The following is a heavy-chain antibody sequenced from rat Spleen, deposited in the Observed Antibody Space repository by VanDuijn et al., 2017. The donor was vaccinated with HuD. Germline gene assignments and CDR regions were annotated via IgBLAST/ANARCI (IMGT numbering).Heavy chain of an antibody. CDR1: GFTFSDCF. Sequence: EVQLVESDGGLVQPGRSLKLSCAASGFTFSDCFMAWVRQAPTKGLEWVAYINTGGGNTYYRDSVRGRFTISRNNAKSSLYLQMDSLRSEDTATYYCATEPGYNSYFDYWGQGVMVTVSS. D-gene: IGHD1-4*01. CDR2: INTGGGNT. V-gene: IGHV5-27*01. CDR3: ATEPGYNSYFDY. J-gene: IGHJ2*01.